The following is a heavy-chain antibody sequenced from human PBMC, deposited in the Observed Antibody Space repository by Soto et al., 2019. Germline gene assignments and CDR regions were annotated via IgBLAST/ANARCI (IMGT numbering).Heavy chain of an antibody. J-gene: IGHJ6*02. V-gene: IGHV3-11*06. Sequence: GGSLRLSCAASGFTFSDYYMSWIRQAPGKGLEWVSYISSSSSYTNYADSVKGRFTISRDNAKNSLYLQMNSLRAEDTAVYYYARDRAMIVAYYYYGMDVWGQGTTVTVSS. CDR1: GFTFSDYY. CDR3: ARDRAMIVAYYYYGMDV. D-gene: IGHD3-22*01. CDR2: ISSSSSYT.